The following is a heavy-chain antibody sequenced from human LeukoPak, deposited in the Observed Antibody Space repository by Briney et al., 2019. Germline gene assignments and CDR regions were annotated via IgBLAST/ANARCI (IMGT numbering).Heavy chain of an antibody. CDR3: AKDVITFGGVIALPFDY. CDR1: GFTFSSYA. D-gene: IGHD3-16*02. CDR2: ITASGGST. V-gene: IGHV3-23*01. J-gene: IGHJ4*02. Sequence: GGSLRLSCAASGFTFSSYAMSWVRQAPGKGLEWVSTITASGGSTYYADSVKGRFTIPRDNSKNTLYLQMNSLRAEDTAVYYCAKDVITFGGVIALPFDYWGQGTLVTVSS.